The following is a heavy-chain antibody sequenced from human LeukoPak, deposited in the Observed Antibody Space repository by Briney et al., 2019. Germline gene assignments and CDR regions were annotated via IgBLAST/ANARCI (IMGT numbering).Heavy chain of an antibody. Sequence: PGGSLTLSCAASGFTFSSYSMNWVRQAPGKGLEWVSSISTSSSYIYYADSVKGRFTISRDNAKNSLYLQMNSLRAEDTAVYYCARGNRLPLDYWGQGPLVTVSS. CDR2: ISTSSSYI. V-gene: IGHV3-21*01. CDR1: GFTFSSYS. CDR3: ARGNRLPLDY. J-gene: IGHJ4*02. D-gene: IGHD2-2*01.